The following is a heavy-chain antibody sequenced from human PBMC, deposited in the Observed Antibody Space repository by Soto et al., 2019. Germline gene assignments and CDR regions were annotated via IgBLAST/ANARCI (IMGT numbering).Heavy chain of an antibody. J-gene: IGHJ4*02. CDR1: GYSFTSYW. CDR2: IYPGDSDT. D-gene: IGHD3-10*01. CDR3: ARPEQLYYYGSGIWYFDY. Sequence: EVQLVQSGAEVKKPGESLKISCKGSGYSFTSYWIGWVRQMPGKGLEWMGIIYPGDSDTSYSPSFQGQVTISADKSISTAYLQWSSLKASDTAMYYCARPEQLYYYGSGIWYFDYWGQGTLVTVSS. V-gene: IGHV5-51*03.